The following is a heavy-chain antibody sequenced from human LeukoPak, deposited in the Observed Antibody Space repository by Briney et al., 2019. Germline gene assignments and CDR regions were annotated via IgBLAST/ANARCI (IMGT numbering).Heavy chain of an antibody. D-gene: IGHD4-23*01. CDR2: IYSGGST. Sequence: PGGSLRLSCAASGFTVSSNYMSWVRQAPGKGLEWVSVIYSGGSTSYAQKFQGRVTMTRDTSTSTVYMELSSLRSEDTAVYYCAREDPNYGGNSVLPFDYWGQGTLVTVSS. CDR3: AREDPNYGGNSVLPFDY. V-gene: IGHV3-53*05. CDR1: GFTVSSNY. J-gene: IGHJ4*02.